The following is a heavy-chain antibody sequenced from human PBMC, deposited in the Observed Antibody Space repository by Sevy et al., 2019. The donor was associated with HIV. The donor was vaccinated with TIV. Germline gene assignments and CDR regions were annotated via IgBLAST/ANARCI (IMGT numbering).Heavy chain of an antibody. J-gene: IGHJ6*02. V-gene: IGHV3-66*01. CDR2: IYSGGSR. Sequence: GGSLRLSCAASTFSVTDNYMSWVRQAPGKGLEWVSTIYSGGSRFYADSVKGRFTISRDNSKNTLYLQMNSLRAEDTAVYYYARDRYYDASGYYYYYYGLDVWGQGTTVTVSS. D-gene: IGHD3-22*01. CDR3: ARDRYYDASGYYYYYYGLDV. CDR1: TFSVTDNY.